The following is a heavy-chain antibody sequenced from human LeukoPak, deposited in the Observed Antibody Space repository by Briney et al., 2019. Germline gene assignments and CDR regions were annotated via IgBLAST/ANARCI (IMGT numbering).Heavy chain of an antibody. D-gene: IGHD3-22*01. CDR3: AKGDFDSSGYSY. J-gene: IGHJ4*02. CDR1: GITFSSYA. V-gene: IGHV3-23*01. CDR2: ISGSGGST. Sequence: PGGSLRLSCAASGITFSSYAMSWDRQAPGKGLEWVSAISGSGGSTYYSDSVKGRFTISRDNSKNRLYLQMNSLRVEDTAIYYCAKGDFDSSGYSYWGQGTLVTVSA.